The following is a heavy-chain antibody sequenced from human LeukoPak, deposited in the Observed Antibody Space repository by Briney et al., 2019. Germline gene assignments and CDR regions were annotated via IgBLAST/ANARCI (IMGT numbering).Heavy chain of an antibody. Sequence: PGGSLRLSCAASGFTFSSYWMSWVRQAPGKGLEWVANIKQDGSEKYYVDSVKGRFTISRDNAKNSLYLQMNSLRAEDTAVYYCAKGDFYGSGRDYYYYMDVWGKGTTVTISS. J-gene: IGHJ6*03. CDR2: IKQDGSEK. CDR3: AKGDFYGSGRDYYYYMDV. V-gene: IGHV3-7*01. CDR1: GFTFSSYW. D-gene: IGHD3-10*01.